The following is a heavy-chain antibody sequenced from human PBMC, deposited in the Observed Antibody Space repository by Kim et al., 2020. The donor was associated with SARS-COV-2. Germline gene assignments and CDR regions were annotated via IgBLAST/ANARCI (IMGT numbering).Heavy chain of an antibody. CDR1: GFTFSTYG. J-gene: IGHJ6*02. CDR3: AKGLLRGVNFYYYGMDV. V-gene: IGHV3-30*18. Sequence: GGSLRLSCAASGFTFSTYGMHWVRQAPGKGLEWVALISYDGSNKYYADSVKGRFTISRDNSENTLYLQMNSLTAEDTAVYSCAKGLLRGVNFYYYGMDVWGQGPAVTVPS. D-gene: IGHD3-10*01. CDR2: ISYDGSNK.